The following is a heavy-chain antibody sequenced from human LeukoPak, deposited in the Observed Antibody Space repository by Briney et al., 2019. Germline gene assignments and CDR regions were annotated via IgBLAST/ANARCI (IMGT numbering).Heavy chain of an antibody. CDR1: GFTFSNAW. D-gene: IGHD6-13*01. Sequence: GGSLRLSCAASGFTFSNAWMSWVRQAPGKGLEWVGRIKSKTDGRTTDYAAPVKGRFTISRDDSKNTLYLQMNSLKTEDTAVYYCAKGRNLWQQLVLRGPYYYYYGMDVWGQGTTVTVSS. CDR3: AKGRNLWQQLVLRGPYYYYYGMDV. V-gene: IGHV3-15*01. CDR2: IKSKTDGRTT. J-gene: IGHJ6*02.